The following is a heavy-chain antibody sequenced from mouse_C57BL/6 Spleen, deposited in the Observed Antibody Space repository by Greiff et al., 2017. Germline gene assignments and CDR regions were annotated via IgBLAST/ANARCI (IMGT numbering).Heavy chain of an antibody. V-gene: IGHV3-6*01. CDR3: AREYGYYFDY. Sequence: ESGPGLVKPSQSLSLTCSVTGYSITSGYYWNWIRQFPGNKLEWMGYISYDGSNNYNPSLKNRISITRDTSKNQFFLKLNSVTTEDTATYYCAREYGYYFDYWGQGTTLTVSS. CDR1: GYSITSGYY. CDR2: ISYDGSN. D-gene: IGHD1-1*02. J-gene: IGHJ2*01.